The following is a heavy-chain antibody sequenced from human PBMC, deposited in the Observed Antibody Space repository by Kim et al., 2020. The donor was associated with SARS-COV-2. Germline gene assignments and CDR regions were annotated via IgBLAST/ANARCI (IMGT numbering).Heavy chain of an antibody. J-gene: IGHJ4*02. CDR3: ARVEYCSGGSCQNIDY. Sequence: FQGRVTITRDTSASTAYMERSSLRSEDTAVYYCARVEYCSGGSCQNIDYWGQGTLVTVSS. V-gene: IGHV1-3*01. D-gene: IGHD2-15*01.